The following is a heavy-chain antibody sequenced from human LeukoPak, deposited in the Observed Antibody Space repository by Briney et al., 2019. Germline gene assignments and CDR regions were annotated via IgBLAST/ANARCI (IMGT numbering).Heavy chain of an antibody. D-gene: IGHD3-9*01. CDR2: ISSSGSTI. V-gene: IGHV3-48*03. CDR1: GFTFSSYE. CDR3: ARVLVGPIRGAFDI. J-gene: IGHJ3*02. Sequence: PGGSLRLSCAASGFTFSSYEMNWVRQAPGKGLEWASYISSSGSTIYYADSVKGRFTISRDNAKNSLYLQMNSLRAEDTAVYYCARVLVGPIRGAFDIWGQGTMVTVSS.